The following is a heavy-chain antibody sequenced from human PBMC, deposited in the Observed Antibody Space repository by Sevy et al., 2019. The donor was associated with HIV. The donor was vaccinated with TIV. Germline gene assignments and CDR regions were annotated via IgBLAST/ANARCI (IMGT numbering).Heavy chain of an antibody. D-gene: IGHD3-22*01. CDR1: GFTFSNAW. V-gene: IGHV3-15*01. CDR3: ATAPGYYDSATFDY. J-gene: IGHJ4*02. CDR2: IKSKIDGETT. Sequence: GGSLRLSCAVSGFTFSNAWMNWVRQAPGTGLQWVGLIKSKIDGETTDYVAPVKARVTISRDDSTNTLYLQMNSLKTEDTGVYYCATAPGYYDSATFDYWGPGTLVTVSS.